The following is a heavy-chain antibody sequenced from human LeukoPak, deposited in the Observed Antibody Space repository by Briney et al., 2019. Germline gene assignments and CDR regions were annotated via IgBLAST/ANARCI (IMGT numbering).Heavy chain of an antibody. CDR1: GFTFIDYD. V-gene: IGHV3-13*01. CDR3: ARGGIQVSGIDEFDY. J-gene: IGHJ4*02. D-gene: IGHD6-19*01. Sequence: GGSLRLSCAASGFTFIDYDMHWVRQVIGKGLEWVSAIGIRGDIHYSGSVKGRFTISRENAESSLYLQMNSLRAEDTAVYYCARGGIQVSGIDEFDYWGQGTLVAVSS. CDR2: IGIRGDI.